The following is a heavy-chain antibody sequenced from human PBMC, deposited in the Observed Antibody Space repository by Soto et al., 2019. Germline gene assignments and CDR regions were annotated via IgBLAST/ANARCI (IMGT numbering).Heavy chain of an antibody. V-gene: IGHV3-53*01. D-gene: IGHD6-13*01. J-gene: IGHJ4*02. CDR1: GFTVSSNY. Sequence: EVQLVESGGGLIQPGGSLRLSCAASGFTVSSNYMSWVRQAPGKGLEWVSVIYSGGSTYYADSVKGRSTISRDNSRSTLYLQVSCLRAEDTAVYDCASSSSWYFLLSYWGQGTLVTVSS. CDR3: ASSSSWYFLLSY. CDR2: IYSGGST.